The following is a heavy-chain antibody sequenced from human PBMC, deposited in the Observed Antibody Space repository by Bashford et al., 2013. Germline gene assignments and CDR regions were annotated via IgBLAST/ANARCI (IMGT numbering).Heavy chain of an antibody. D-gene: IGHD6-13*01. CDR3: ARGFDSSSWQLQQYYLDY. V-gene: IGHV1-46*01. CDR1: GYTFTTYY. J-gene: IGHJ4*02. CDR2: INPSGGST. Sequence: ASVKVSCKASGYTFTTYYIHWVRQAPGQGLEWMGIINPSGGSTTYAQKFQGRVTMTRDTSTDTAYMELSSLRSDDTAVYYCARGFDSSSWQLQQYYLDYWGQGTLVTVSS.